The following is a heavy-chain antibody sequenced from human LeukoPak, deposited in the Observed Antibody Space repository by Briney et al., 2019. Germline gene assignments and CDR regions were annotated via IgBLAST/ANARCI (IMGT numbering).Heavy chain of an antibody. V-gene: IGHV4-39*01. Sequence: SETLSLTCTVSGGSISSSSYYWGWIRQPPGKGLEWIRSIYYSGSTYYNPSLKSRVIISVDTSKNQFSLKLSSVTAADTAVYYCARSNCSSTSCYLNWGQGTLVTVSS. CDR1: GGSISSSSYY. CDR2: IYYSGST. CDR3: ARSNCSSTSCYLN. D-gene: IGHD2-2*01. J-gene: IGHJ4*02.